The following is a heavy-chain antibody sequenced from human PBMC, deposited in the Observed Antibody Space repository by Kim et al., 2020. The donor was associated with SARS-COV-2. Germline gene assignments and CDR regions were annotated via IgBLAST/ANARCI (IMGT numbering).Heavy chain of an antibody. J-gene: IGHJ6*02. CDR3: ARGFAGMDV. Sequence: GGSLRLSCAASGFTFSSYSMNWVRQAPGKGLEWVSYISSSSSTIYYADSVKGRFTISRDNAKNSLYLQMNSLRAEDTAVYYCARGFAGMDVWGQGTTVTVSS. V-gene: IGHV3-48*04. CDR1: GFTFSSYS. CDR2: ISSSSSTI.